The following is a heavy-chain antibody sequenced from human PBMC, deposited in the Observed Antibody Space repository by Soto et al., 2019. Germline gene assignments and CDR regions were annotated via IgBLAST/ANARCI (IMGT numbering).Heavy chain of an antibody. D-gene: IGHD3-3*01. CDR2: IHHSGTS. V-gene: IGHV4-30-4*01. Sequence: PSETLSLTCTVSGGSISSGGYYWSWIRQPPGKGLEWIGYIHHSGTSYYNPALKSRVSMLVDSSKNQFSLMLTSVTAADTAVYYCGRATYYDFWRIDYWGQGTLVTVS. J-gene: IGHJ4*02. CDR1: GGSISSGGYY. CDR3: GRATYYDFWRIDY.